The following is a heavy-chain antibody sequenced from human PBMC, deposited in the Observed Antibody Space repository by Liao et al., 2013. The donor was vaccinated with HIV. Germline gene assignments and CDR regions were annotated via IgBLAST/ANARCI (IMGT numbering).Heavy chain of an antibody. D-gene: IGHD4-17*01. V-gene: IGHV4-61*02. CDR3: ARLNTVTTLSRGYFDY. CDR2: TYDNGFI. Sequence: QVQLQESGPGLVKPSQTLSLTCTVSGGSVSSGSYYWSWIRQPAGKGLEWIGRTYDNGFINYNPTLRGRVTISGDTPKNQFSLKLISVTAADTAVYYCARLNTVTTLSRGYFDYWGQGTLVTVSS. CDR1: GGSVSSGSYY. J-gene: IGHJ4*02.